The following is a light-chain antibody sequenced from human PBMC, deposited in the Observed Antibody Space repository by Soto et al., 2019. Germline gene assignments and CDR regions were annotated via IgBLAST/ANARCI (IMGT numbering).Light chain of an antibody. CDR1: QSVSSSY. Sequence: EIVLTQSPATLSLSPGERATLSCGASQSVSSSYLAWYQQKPGLAPRLLIYDASSRATGIPERFSGSGSGTDFTLTISRLEPEDFATYYCQQYGSSSSTFGQGTKLEIK. CDR3: QQYGSSSST. V-gene: IGKV3D-20*01. J-gene: IGKJ2*02. CDR2: DAS.